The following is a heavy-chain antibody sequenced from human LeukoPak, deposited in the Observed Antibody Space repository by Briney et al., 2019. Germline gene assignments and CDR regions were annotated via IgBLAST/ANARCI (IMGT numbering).Heavy chain of an antibody. J-gene: IGHJ5*02. CDR2: ISAYNGNT. D-gene: IGHD2-2*01. CDR1: GYTFTSYG. Sequence: VASVKVSCKASGYTFTSYGISWVRQAPGQGLEWMGWISAYNGNTNYAQKLQGRVTMTEDTSTDTAYMELSSLRSEDTAVYYCATTTEGCSSTSDCPTWEWWFDPWGQGTLVTVSS. CDR3: ATTTEGCSSTSDCPTWEWWFDP. V-gene: IGHV1-18*01.